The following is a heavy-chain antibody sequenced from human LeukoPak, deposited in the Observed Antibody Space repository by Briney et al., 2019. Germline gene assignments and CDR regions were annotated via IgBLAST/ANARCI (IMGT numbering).Heavy chain of an antibody. J-gene: IGHJ4*02. Sequence: GGSLRLSCVASGFTLSNDAMHWVRQAPGKGLEWVAVIWYDGNNKYSADSVKGRFTISRDNSKNMLYLQVNSLRAEDTAVYYCARDSQGLDHWGQGTLVTVSS. CDR1: GFTLSNDA. V-gene: IGHV3-33*08. CDR3: ARDSQGLDH. CDR2: IWYDGNNK.